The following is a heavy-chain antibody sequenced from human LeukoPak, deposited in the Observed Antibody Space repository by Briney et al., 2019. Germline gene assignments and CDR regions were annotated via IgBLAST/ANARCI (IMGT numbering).Heavy chain of an antibody. CDR1: GGSISTYY. D-gene: IGHD3-9*01. J-gene: IGHJ4*02. CDR2: IFYSGRT. CDR3: ARHPLHLRYFDWLDY. V-gene: IGHV4-59*08. Sequence: SETLSLTCTVSGGSISTYYWNWIRQPPGKGLEWIGYIFYSGRTSYNPSLKSRVTLSVDTSKNWFSLKLSSVTAADTAVYYCARHPLHLRYFDWLDYWGQGTLVTVSS.